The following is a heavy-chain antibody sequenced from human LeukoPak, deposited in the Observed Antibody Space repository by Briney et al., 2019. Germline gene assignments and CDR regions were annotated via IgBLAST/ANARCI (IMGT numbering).Heavy chain of an antibody. D-gene: IGHD5-12*01. CDR3: ARGPSGYHNT. CDR1: GFTFSSYG. CDR2: IRYDGSNK. V-gene: IGHV3-30*02. Sequence: GGSLRLSCAASGFTFSSYGMHWVRQAPGKGLEWVAFIRYDGSNKYYADSVKGRVTISRDNSKNTLYLQMNSLRAEDTAVYYCARGPSGYHNTGGQGTLVTVSS. J-gene: IGHJ4*02.